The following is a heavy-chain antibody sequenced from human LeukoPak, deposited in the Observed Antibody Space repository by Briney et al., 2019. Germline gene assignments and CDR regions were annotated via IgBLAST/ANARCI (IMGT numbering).Heavy chain of an antibody. D-gene: IGHD6-19*01. CDR2: ISYDGSNK. Sequence: GGSLRLSCAASGFTFSSYAMHWVRQAPGKGLEWVAVISYDGSNKYYADSVKGRFTISRDNSKNTLYLQMNSLRAEDTAVYYCARDQGDSSGWPGDFQHWGQGTLVTVSS. V-gene: IGHV3-30-3*01. CDR1: GFTFSSYA. CDR3: ARDQGDSSGWPGDFQH. J-gene: IGHJ1*01.